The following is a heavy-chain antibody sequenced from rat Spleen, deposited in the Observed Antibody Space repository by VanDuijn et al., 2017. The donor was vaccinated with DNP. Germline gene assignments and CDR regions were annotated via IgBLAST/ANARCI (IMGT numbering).Heavy chain of an antibody. J-gene: IGHJ2*01. Sequence: EVQLQESGPGLVKPSQSLSLTCSVTGYSITSNHKWSWIRKFPGNELEWMGSINNAGSNNYNPSLKSRFSITRDTSKNQFFLQVNSVRNEDTATYYCAIQLGVFDYWGQGVMVIVSS. V-gene: IGHV3-3*01. CDR2: INNAGSN. CDR1: GYSITSNHK. D-gene: IGHD5-1*01. CDR3: AIQLGVFDY.